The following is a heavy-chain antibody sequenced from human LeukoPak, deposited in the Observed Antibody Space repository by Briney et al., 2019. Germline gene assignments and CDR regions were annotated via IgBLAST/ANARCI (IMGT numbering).Heavy chain of an antibody. D-gene: IGHD3-22*01. CDR1: GFTFSSNA. V-gene: IGHV3-23*01. CDR3: AKAYGTNGYYQLPIDY. Sequence: GGSLRLSCAASGFTFSSNAMSWVRQAPGKGLECVSAITANGATTYYADSVKGRFTISRDNSRNTLYLQMNSLRAEDTAVYYCAKAYGTNGYYQLPIDYWGQGTLVTVSS. J-gene: IGHJ4*02. CDR2: ITANGATT.